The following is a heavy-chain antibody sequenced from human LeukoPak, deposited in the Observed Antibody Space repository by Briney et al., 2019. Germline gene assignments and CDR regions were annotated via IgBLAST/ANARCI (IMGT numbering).Heavy chain of an antibody. J-gene: IGHJ6*03. D-gene: IGHD2-15*01. CDR2: ISYDGSNK. CDR1: GFTFSSYA. V-gene: IGHV3-30*04. CDR3: ARAGADCSGGSCYYYYYYMDV. Sequence: GGSLRLSCAASGFTFSSYAMHWVRQAPGKGLEWVAVISYDGSNKYYADSVKGRFTISRDNSKNTLYLQMNSLRAEDTAVYYCARAGADCSGGSCYYYYYYMDVWGKGTTVTVSS.